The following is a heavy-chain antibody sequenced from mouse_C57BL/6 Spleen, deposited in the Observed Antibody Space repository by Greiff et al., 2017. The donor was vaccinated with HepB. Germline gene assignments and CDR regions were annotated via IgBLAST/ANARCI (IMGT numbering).Heavy chain of an antibody. J-gene: IGHJ2*01. CDR3: AGATTVDDFGY. D-gene: IGHD1-1*01. CDR2: INPNCGTT. V-gene: IGHV1-39*01. Sequence: QSGPELVKPGASVKISCTASGYSFTDYNMNWVKQSNGKGLEWIGVINPNCGTTSYNQKFKGKDTLTVDQSSSTAYMQLNSLTSEDSAFYYSAGATTVDDFGYWGEGTTLTVSS. CDR1: GYSFTDYN.